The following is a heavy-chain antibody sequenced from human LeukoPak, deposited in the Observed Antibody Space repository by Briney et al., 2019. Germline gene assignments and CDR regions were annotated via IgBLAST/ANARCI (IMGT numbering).Heavy chain of an antibody. D-gene: IGHD5-18*01. CDR1: GFTFNTYA. V-gene: IGHV3-30-3*01. CDR3: ARVLGYSYGPYYFDY. CDR2: ITYDGSDK. Sequence: GGSLRLSCAASGFTFNTYAMHWVRQAPGKGLEWVAVITYDGSDKYYADSMKGRFTISRDNSKNTVYLQMNSLRAEDTAVYYCARVLGYSYGPYYFDYWGQGTLVTVSS. J-gene: IGHJ4*02.